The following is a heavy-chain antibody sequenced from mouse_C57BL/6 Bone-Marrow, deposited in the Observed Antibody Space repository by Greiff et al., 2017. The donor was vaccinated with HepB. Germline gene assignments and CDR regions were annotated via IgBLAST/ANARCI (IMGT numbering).Heavy chain of an antibody. CDR2: IDPENGDT. D-gene: IGHD1-1*01. CDR1: GFNIKDDY. J-gene: IGHJ2*01. Sequence: EVNVVESGAELVRPGASVKLSCTASGFNIKDDYMHWVKQRPEQGLEWIGWIDPENGDTEYASKFQGKATITADTSSNTAYLQLSSLTSEDTAVYYCTSLLNYWGQGTTLTVSS. V-gene: IGHV14-4*01. CDR3: TSLLNY.